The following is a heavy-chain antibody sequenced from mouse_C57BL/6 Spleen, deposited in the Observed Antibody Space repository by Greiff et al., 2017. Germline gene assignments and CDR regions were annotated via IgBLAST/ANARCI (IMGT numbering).Heavy chain of an antibody. CDR3: ARRVYYDAAWFAY. J-gene: IGHJ3*01. CDR1: GYTFTSYT. D-gene: IGHD2-4*01. V-gene: IGHV1-4*01. CDR2: INPSSGYT. Sequence: VQGVESGAELARPGASVKMSCKASGYTFTSYTMHWVKQRPGQGLEWIGYINPSSGYTKYNQKFKDKATLTADKSSSTAYMQLSSLTSEDSAVYYCARRVYYDAAWFAYGGQGTLVTVSA.